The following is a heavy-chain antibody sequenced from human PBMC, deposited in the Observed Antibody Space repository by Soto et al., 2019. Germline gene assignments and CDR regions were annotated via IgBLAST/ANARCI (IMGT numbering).Heavy chain of an antibody. D-gene: IGHD2-8*02. CDR3: ASFRWCGAMVRFYYYGMDV. CDR1: GNTLTESP. J-gene: IGHJ6*02. Sequence: ASVKVSCKVSGNTLTESPMHWVRQAPGKGLEWMGGFDPEDDETIYAQKFQGRVTMTEDTSTDTAYMELSSLRSEDTAVYYCASFRWCGAMVRFYYYGMDVWGQGTTVTVSS. CDR2: FDPEDDET. V-gene: IGHV1-24*01.